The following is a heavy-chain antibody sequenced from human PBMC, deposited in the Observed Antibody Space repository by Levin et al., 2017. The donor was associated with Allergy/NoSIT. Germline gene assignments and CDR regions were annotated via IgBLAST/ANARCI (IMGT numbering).Heavy chain of an antibody. CDR1: GGTLSNYS. CDR2: IIPIFGTA. J-gene: IGHJ4*02. Sequence: SVKVSCKVSGGTLSNYSISWVRQAPGQGLEWMGGIIPIFGTAIDVQRFQGRVTITADESTGTAYMELSSLRSEDTAVYYCARDRGRYKRNYEGWGASVWDYFDWWGQGTLVTVSS. V-gene: IGHV1-69*13. CDR3: ARDRGRYKRNYEGWGASVWDYFDW. D-gene: IGHD1-7*01.